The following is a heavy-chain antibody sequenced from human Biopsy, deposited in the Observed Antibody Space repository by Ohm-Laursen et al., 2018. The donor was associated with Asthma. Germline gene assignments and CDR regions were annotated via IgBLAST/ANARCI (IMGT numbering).Heavy chain of an antibody. CDR1: GYPFADYY. CDR3: ARIKIRIGAGTDRYFDL. J-gene: IGHJ2*01. Sequence: ASVKVSCKASGYPFADYYVHWVRQAPGQGLEWMGRIDPNSGGTNYAQKFLGRVTMTRDTSVNTAFMVLSRLRSDDTAVYYCARIKIRIGAGTDRYFDLWGRGTLVTVSS. CDR2: IDPNSGGT. V-gene: IGHV1-2*06. D-gene: IGHD3-16*01.